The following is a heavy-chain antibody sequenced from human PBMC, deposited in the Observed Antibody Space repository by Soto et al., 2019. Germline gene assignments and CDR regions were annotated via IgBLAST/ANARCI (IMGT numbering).Heavy chain of an antibody. V-gene: IGHV4-31*01. CDR1: GGSISSGGYY. J-gene: IGHJ4*02. CDR2: SYYSGST. CDR3: APSVDHLTFDY. Sequence: QVQLQESGPGLVKPSQTLSLTCTVSGGSISSGGYYWSWIRQHPGKGLEWIGYSYYSGSTYYNPSLDRPVTISVDTSKTLFSLKLSSVTASDTAVYYCAPSVDHLTFDYWGQGALVTVSS.